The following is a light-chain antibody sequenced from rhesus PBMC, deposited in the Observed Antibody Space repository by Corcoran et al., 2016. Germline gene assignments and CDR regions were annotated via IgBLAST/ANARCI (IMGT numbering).Light chain of an antibody. CDR3: QQYNDWT. CDR1: QRGTTS. CDR2: DAS. V-gene: IGKV3-42*02. J-gene: IGKJ1*01. Sequence: IVLTQSPGTLSLSPGGRATPSCRASQRGTTSLAWYQQKPGQAPRLLIYDASTRATGIPDRFSGSGSGTDFTLTISGLEPEDVGLFYCQQYNDWTFGQGTKVEVE.